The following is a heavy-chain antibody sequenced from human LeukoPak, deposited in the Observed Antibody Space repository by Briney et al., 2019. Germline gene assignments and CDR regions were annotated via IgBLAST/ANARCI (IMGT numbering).Heavy chain of an antibody. V-gene: IGHV3-23*01. D-gene: IGHD2-8*01. CDR2: LSGSGGST. CDR1: GFTFSNYA. Sequence: GGSLRLSCAASGFTFSNYAMSWVRQAPGKGLGWVSSLSGSGGSTYHADSVKGRFTISRDNSKNTLYLQMNSLRAEDTAVYYCAKTFQWYYMDVWGKGTTVTISS. CDR3: AKTFQWYYMDV. J-gene: IGHJ6*03.